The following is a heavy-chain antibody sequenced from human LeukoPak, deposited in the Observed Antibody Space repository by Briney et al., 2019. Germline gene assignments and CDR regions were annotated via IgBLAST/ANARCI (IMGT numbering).Heavy chain of an antibody. Sequence: PSQTLSLTCTVSGGSISSGGYYCSWIRQPPGKGLEWIGYIYYSGSTNYNPSLKSRVTISVDTSKNQFSLKLSSVTAADTAVYYCARGGYLAAAGDYWGQGTLVTVSS. J-gene: IGHJ4*02. V-gene: IGHV4-61*08. D-gene: IGHD6-13*01. CDR3: ARGGYLAAAGDY. CDR1: GGSISSGGYY. CDR2: IYYSGST.